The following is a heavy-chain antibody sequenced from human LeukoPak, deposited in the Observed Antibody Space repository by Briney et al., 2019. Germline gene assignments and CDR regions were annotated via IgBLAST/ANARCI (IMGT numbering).Heavy chain of an antibody. CDR3: ARVGEVTYYYDTSGYFFDY. J-gene: IGHJ4*02. CDR2: IYHSGST. D-gene: IGHD3-22*01. V-gene: IGHV4-4*02. CDR1: GGSISSRNW. Sequence: SGTLSLTCAVSGGSISSRNWRSWVRQPPGKGLEWIGEIYHSGSTNYNPSLKSRVTISVDKSKNQFSLKLSSVTAADTAVYYCARVGEVTYYYDTSGYFFDYWGQGTLVTVSS.